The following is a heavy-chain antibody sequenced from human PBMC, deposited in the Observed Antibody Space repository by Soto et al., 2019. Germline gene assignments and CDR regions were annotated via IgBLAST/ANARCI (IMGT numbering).Heavy chain of an antibody. CDR1: GYTFTSYG. Sequence: VASVKVSCKASGYTFTSYGISWVRQAPGQGLEWMGWISAYNGNTNYAQKLQGRVTMTTDTSTSTAYMELRSLRSDDTAVYYCARDIYYDSRGHIGAFDIWGQGTMVTLS. CDR3: ARDIYYDSRGHIGAFDI. D-gene: IGHD3-22*01. CDR2: ISAYNGNT. V-gene: IGHV1-18*01. J-gene: IGHJ3*02.